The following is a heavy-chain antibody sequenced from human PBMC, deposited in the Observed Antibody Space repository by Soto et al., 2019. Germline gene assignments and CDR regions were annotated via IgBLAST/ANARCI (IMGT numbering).Heavy chain of an antibody. D-gene: IGHD2-21*02. CDR3: ARDLRSYCGGDCYPGYLQH. CDR1: GGTFSSYT. J-gene: IGHJ1*01. V-gene: IGHV1-69*08. Sequence: QVQLVQSGAEVKKPGSSVKVSCKASGGTFSSYTISWVRQAPGQGLEWMGRIIPILGIANYAQKFQGRVTITADKSTSTAYMELSSLRSEDTAVYYCARDLRSYCGGDCYPGYLQHWGQGTLVTVSS. CDR2: IIPILGIA.